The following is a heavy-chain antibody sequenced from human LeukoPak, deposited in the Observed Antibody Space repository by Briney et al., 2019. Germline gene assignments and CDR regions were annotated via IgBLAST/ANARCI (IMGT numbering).Heavy chain of an antibody. D-gene: IGHD1-26*01. CDR2: IKHDGSEK. Sequence: PGGSLRLSCAASGFTFSDSWMSWVRQAPGKALEWVANIKHDGSEKYYVGSVKGRFTISRDNAKNSLYLQMNSLRAEDTALYYCAKDTEWELLHGGFDYWGQGTLVTVSS. CDR1: GFTFSDSW. CDR3: AKDTEWELLHGGFDY. J-gene: IGHJ4*02. V-gene: IGHV3-7*03.